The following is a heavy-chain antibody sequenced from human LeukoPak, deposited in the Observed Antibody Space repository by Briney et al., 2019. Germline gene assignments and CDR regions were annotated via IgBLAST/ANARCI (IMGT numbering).Heavy chain of an antibody. Sequence: PSETLSLTCAVSGYSISSSDYWGWIRQPPGKGLEWIASIYYSGSTHYNPSLKSRVTISVDTSKRQFSLNVNSVTAADTAIYYCANNRSGSAFDVWGQGTMVTVSS. CDR2: IYYSGST. CDR1: GYSISSSDY. D-gene: IGHD6-19*01. CDR3: ANNRSGSAFDV. V-gene: IGHV4-38-2*01. J-gene: IGHJ3*01.